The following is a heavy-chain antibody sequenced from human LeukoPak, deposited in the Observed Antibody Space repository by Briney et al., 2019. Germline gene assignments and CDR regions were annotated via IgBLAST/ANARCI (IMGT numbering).Heavy chain of an antibody. J-gene: IGHJ4*02. CDR2: IYSGGST. CDR3: ARECIAAAGLGYYFDY. V-gene: IGHV3-53*04. CDR1: GFTVSSNY. Sequence: GGSLRLSCAASGFTVSSNYMSWVRQAPGKGREWVSVIYSGGSTYYADSVKGRFTISRHNSKNTLYLQMNSLKAEDTAVYYCARECIAAAGLGYYFDYWGQGTLVTVSS. D-gene: IGHD6-13*01.